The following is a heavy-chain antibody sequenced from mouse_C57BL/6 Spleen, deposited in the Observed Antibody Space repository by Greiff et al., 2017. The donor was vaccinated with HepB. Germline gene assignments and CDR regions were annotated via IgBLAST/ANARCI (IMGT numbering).Heavy chain of an antibody. D-gene: IGHD1-1*01. CDR1: GYTFTSYW. CDR3: ARLGYYGRGAWFAY. V-gene: IGHV1-69*01. Sequence: QVQLQQPGAELVMPGASVKLSCKASGYTFTSYWMHWVKQRPGQGLEWIGEIDPSDSYTNYNQKFKGKSTLTVDKSSSTAYMQLSSLTSEDSAVYYCARLGYYGRGAWFAYWGQGTLVTVSA. CDR2: IDPSDSYT. J-gene: IGHJ3*01.